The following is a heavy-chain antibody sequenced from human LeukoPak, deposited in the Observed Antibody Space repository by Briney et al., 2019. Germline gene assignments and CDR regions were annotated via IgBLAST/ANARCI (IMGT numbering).Heavy chain of an antibody. Sequence: GGSLRLSCAVSGFTFSGFWMSWSRQAPGKGLEWVASINSDGSEGYYADVVKGRFTISRDNAKNSLYLQINSLRAEGTAVYYCARSSYSSSSSVRGQGTMVTVSS. CDR2: INSDGSEG. V-gene: IGHV3-7*03. CDR3: ARSSYSSSSSV. CDR1: GFTFSGFW. D-gene: IGHD6-6*01. J-gene: IGHJ3*01.